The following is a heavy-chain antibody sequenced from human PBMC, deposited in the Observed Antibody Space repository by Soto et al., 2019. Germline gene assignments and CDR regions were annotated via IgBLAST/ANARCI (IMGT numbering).Heavy chain of an antibody. D-gene: IGHD3-22*01. CDR2: ISSSSSYI. CDR1: GFTFSSYS. Sequence: GGSLRLSCAASGFTFSSYSMNWVRQAPGKGLEWVSSISSSSSYIYYADSVKGRFTISRDNAKNSLYLQMNSLRAEDTAVYYCARDFRPPRITMIVVVEYYYGMDVWGQGTTVTVSS. J-gene: IGHJ6*02. CDR3: ARDFRPPRITMIVVVEYYYGMDV. V-gene: IGHV3-21*01.